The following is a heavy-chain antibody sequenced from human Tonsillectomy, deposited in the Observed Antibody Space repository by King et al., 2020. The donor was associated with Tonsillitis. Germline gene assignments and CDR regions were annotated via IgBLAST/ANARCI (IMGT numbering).Heavy chain of an antibody. CDR3: ARVIQAAYYYDSSGYYLDY. D-gene: IGHD3-22*01. Sequence: VQLQEWGPGLVKPSETLSLTCAVSGYSISSGYYWGWIRQPPGKGLEWIGSIYHSGSTYYNPSLKSRVTISAETSKNQFSLKLSSVTAADTAVYYCARVIQAAYYYDSSGYYLDYWGQGTLVTVSP. CDR1: GYSISSGYY. CDR2: IYHSGST. J-gene: IGHJ4*02. V-gene: IGHV4-38-2*01.